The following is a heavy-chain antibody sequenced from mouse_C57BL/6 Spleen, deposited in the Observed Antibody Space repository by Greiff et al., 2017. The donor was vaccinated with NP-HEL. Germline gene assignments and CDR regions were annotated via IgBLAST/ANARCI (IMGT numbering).Heavy chain of an antibody. CDR1: GYTFTSYW. D-gene: IGHD2-12*01. V-gene: IGHV1-72*01. CDR2: IDPNSGGT. J-gene: IGHJ4*01. CDR3: ASPRYDGDYYAMDY. Sequence: QLKESGAELVKPGASVKLSCKASGYTFTSYWMHWVKQRPGRGLEWIGRIDPNSGGTKYNEKFKSKATLTVDKPSSTAYMQLSSLTSEDSAVYYCASPRYDGDYYAMDYWGQGTSVTVSS.